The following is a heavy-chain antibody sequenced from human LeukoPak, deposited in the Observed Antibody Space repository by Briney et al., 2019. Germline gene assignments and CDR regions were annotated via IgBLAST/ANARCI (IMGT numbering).Heavy chain of an antibody. D-gene: IGHD2-15*01. CDR2: ISAYNGNT. Sequence: ASVKVSCKASGYTFTSYGISWVRQAPGQGLEWMGWISAYNGNTNYAQKLQGRVTMTTDTSTSTAYMELSSLRSEDTAVYYCARAIVVVVAAPHYYYYGMDVWGQGTTVAVSS. V-gene: IGHV1-18*01. J-gene: IGHJ6*02. CDR3: ARAIVVVVAAPHYYYYGMDV. CDR1: GYTFTSYG.